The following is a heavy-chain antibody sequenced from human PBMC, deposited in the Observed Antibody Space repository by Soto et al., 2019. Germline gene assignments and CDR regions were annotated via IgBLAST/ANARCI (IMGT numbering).Heavy chain of an antibody. V-gene: IGHV1-69*06. CDR2: IIPIFGTA. CDR1: GCTFSSYA. J-gene: IGHJ4*02. CDR3: ARVLSPDDSSGQAFGY. D-gene: IGHD3-22*01. Sequence: AVKVSCKASGCTFSSYAISWVRQAPGQGLEWMGGIIPIFGTANYAQKFQGRVTITADKSTSTAYMELSSLRSEDTAVYYCARVLSPDDSSGQAFGYWGQGTLVTVS.